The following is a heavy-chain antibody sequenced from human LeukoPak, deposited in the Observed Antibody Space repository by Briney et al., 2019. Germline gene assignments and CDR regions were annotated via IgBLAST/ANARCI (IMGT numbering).Heavy chain of an antibody. V-gene: IGHV4-59*08. CDR1: GGSISSYY. CDR3: AGHHPRNTVDF. Sequence: SETLSLTCTVSGGSISSYYSSWIRQPPGKGLEWIAYISDIGSINYNPSLKSRVTISLDTSKNQLSLKLRSVTAADTAVYYCAGHHPRNTVDFWGQGTLVTVSS. CDR2: ISDIGSI. D-gene: IGHD2/OR15-2a*01. J-gene: IGHJ4*02.